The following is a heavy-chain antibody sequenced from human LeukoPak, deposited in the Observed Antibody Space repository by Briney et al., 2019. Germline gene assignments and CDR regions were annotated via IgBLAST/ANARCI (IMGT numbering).Heavy chain of an antibody. CDR2: ISSSSSTI. V-gene: IGHV3-48*01. Sequence: TGGSLRLSCAASGFTFSSYSMNWVRQAPGKGLEWVSSISSSSSTIYYADSVKGRFTISRDNAKNSLYLQMNSLRAEDTAVYYCAREDQVVVAAMVYYYGMDVWGQGTTVTVSS. CDR3: AREDQVVVAAMVYYYGMDV. CDR1: GFTFSSYS. J-gene: IGHJ6*02. D-gene: IGHD2-15*01.